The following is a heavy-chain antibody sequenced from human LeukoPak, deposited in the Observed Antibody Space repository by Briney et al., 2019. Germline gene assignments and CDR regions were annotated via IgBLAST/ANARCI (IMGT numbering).Heavy chain of an antibody. CDR1: XNXXTXXX. V-gene: IGHV1-24*01. Sequence: GASVKVSCKVSXNXXTXXXXXXVXXXSGXXXXXMXGXDPXDVETISAQKFQGRVTMTEDTSTATAYMDLSSLRPDDTAVXYCATDFYRGRQFDYWGQGTLVTVSS. D-gene: IGHD2/OR15-2a*01. CDR2: XDPXDVET. J-gene: IGHJ4*02. CDR3: ATDFYRGRQFDY.